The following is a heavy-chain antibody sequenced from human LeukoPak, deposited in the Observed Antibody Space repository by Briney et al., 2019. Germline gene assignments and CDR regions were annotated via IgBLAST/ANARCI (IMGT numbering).Heavy chain of an antibody. CDR1: GSRFTSYW. V-gene: IGHV5-51*01. D-gene: IGHD6-13*01. J-gene: IGHJ6*02. CDR3: AASAGTAYYYYGMDV. CDR2: IYPGDSDT. Sequence: GGPLEISCKGSGSRFTSYWIGWVRQMPGKGLEGMGIIYPGDSDTRYSPSFQGQVTISADKSISTAYLQWSSLKASDTAMYYCAASAGTAYYYYGMDVWGQGTTVTVSS.